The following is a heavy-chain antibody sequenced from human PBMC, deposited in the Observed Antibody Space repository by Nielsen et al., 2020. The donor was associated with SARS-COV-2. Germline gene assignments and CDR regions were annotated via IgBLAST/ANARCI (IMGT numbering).Heavy chain of an antibody. V-gene: IGHV3-30*04. CDR3: ATTYDILTGYYLYFDY. J-gene: IGHJ4*02. CDR2: ISYDGSNK. Sequence: GESLKISCAASGFTFSSYAMHWVRQAPGKGLEWVAVISYDGSNKYYADSVKGRFTISRDNSKNTLYLQMNSLRAEDTAVYYCATTYDILTGYYLYFDYWGQGTLVTVSS. CDR1: GFTFSSYA. D-gene: IGHD3-9*01.